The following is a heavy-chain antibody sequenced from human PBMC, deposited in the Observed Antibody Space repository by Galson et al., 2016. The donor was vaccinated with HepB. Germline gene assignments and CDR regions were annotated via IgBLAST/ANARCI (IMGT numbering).Heavy chain of an antibody. CDR3: AKSGVNTLGAFDV. J-gene: IGHJ3*01. D-gene: IGHD4/OR15-4a*01. V-gene: IGHV3-72*01. CDR1: GFTISGYW. CDR2: TSDKARSYTT. Sequence: SLRLSCAASGFTISGYWMSWVRQAPGKGLEWIGRTSDKARSYTTEYAASVKGRFTISRDNSKKSMYLQMNSLKTEDTAVYYCAKSGVNTLGAFDVWGQGTMLTVSS.